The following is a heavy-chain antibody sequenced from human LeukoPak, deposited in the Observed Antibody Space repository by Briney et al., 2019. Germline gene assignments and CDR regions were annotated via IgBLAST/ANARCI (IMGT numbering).Heavy chain of an antibody. CDR3: ARRGSGSYYNDY. CDR2: IYSGGST. D-gene: IGHD3-10*01. CDR1: GFTLSSNY. V-gene: IGHV3-53*01. Sequence: GGSLRLSCAASGFTLSSNYMSWVRQAPGKGLEWVSVIYSGGSTYYADSVKGRFTISRDNSKNTLYLQMNSLRAEDTAVYYCARRGSGSYYNDYRGQGTLVTVSS. J-gene: IGHJ4*02.